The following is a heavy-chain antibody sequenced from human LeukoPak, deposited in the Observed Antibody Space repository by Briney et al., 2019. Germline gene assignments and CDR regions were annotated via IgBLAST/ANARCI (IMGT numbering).Heavy chain of an antibody. D-gene: IGHD6-6*01. J-gene: IGHJ4*02. CDR3: AKDSYEYSSSSLFDY. V-gene: IGHV3-23*01. Sequence: GRCLRLSCAASGFSFSSYAMSWVRQAPGKWLEWVSAISGSGGSTYYADSVKGRFTISRDNSKNTLYLQMNSLRAEDTAVYYCAKDSYEYSSSSLFDYWGQGTLVTVSS. CDR2: ISGSGGST. CDR1: GFSFSSYA.